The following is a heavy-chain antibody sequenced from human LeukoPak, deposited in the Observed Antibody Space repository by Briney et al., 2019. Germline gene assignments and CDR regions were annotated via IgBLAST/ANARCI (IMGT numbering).Heavy chain of an antibody. D-gene: IGHD3-10*01. CDR2: IIPILGIA. CDR1: GGTFSSYA. CDR3: ARPKEYYYGSGSYFH. V-gene: IGHV1-69*04. Sequence: SVKVSCKASGGTFSSYAISWVRQAPGQGLEWMGRIIPILGIANYAQKFQGRVTITAHKSTSTAYMELSSLRSEDTAVYYCARPKEYYYGSGSYFHWGQGTLVTVSS. J-gene: IGHJ4*02.